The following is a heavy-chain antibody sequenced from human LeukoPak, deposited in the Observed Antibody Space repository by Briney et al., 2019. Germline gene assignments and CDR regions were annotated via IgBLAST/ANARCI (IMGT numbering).Heavy chain of an antibody. CDR1: GFTVSSNY. V-gene: IGHV3-53*01. J-gene: IGHJ6*02. CDR2: IYSGGST. D-gene: IGHD3/OR15-3a*01. Sequence: AGGSLRLSCAAPGFTVSSNYMSWVRQAPGKGLEWVSVIYSGGSTYYADSVKGRFTISRDNSKNTLYLQMNSLRAEDTAVYYCARDYAFWSGYRSPEGYYYGMDVWGQGTTVTVSS. CDR3: ARDYAFWSGYRSPEGYYYGMDV.